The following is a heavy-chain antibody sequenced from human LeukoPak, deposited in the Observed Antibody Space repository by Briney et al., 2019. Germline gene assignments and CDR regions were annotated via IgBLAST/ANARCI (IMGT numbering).Heavy chain of an antibody. CDR3: ARDLWRNGCSYGYFDY. CDR2: IIPILGIA. Sequence: SVKVSCKASGGTFSSYAISWVRQAPGQGLEWMGRIIPILGIANYAQKFQGRVTITADKSTSTAYMELSSLRSEDTAVYYCARDLWRNGCSYGYFDYWGQGTLVTVSS. CDR1: GGTFSSYA. D-gene: IGHD5-18*01. J-gene: IGHJ4*02. V-gene: IGHV1-69*04.